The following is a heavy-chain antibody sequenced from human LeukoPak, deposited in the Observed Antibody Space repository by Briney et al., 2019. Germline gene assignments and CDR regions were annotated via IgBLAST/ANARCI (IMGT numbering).Heavy chain of an antibody. D-gene: IGHD4-17*01. V-gene: IGHV4-59*01. CDR2: IYYSGST. CDR1: GGSISSYY. CDR3: ARALPAYGDYRFADAEAFDI. J-gene: IGHJ3*02. Sequence: SETLSLTCTVSGGSISSYYWSWIRQLPGKGLEWIGYIYYSGSTNYNPSLKSRVTISVDTSKNQFSLKLSSVTAADTAVYYCARALPAYGDYRFADAEAFDIWGQGTMVTVS.